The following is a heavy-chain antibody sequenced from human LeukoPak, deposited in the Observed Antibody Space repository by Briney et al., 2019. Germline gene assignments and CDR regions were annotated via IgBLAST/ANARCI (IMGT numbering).Heavy chain of an antibody. D-gene: IGHD6-13*01. CDR1: GGSISSNTYY. Sequence: SETLSLTCTVSGGSISSNTYYWGWIRQPPGKGLEWIGSIHYSGSTYYNPSLKSRVTISVDTSKNQFSLNLSSVTAADTAVYYCARDAGYSSSWYGNWFDPWGQGTLVTVSS. J-gene: IGHJ5*02. V-gene: IGHV4-39*07. CDR3: ARDAGYSSSWYGNWFDP. CDR2: IHYSGST.